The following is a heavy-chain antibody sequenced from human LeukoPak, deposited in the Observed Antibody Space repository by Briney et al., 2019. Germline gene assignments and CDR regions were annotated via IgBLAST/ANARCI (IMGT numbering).Heavy chain of an antibody. V-gene: IGHV3-53*01. CDR3: ARDKLGSGWFYFDY. CDR2: IYSGGST. D-gene: IGHD6-19*01. Sequence: GGSLRLSCAASGFTVSSNYMSWVRQAPGKGLEWVSVIYSGGSTYYADSVKGRFTISRDNSKNTLYLQMISLRAEDTAVYYCARDKLGSGWFYFDYWGQGTLVTVSS. J-gene: IGHJ4*02. CDR1: GFTVSSNY.